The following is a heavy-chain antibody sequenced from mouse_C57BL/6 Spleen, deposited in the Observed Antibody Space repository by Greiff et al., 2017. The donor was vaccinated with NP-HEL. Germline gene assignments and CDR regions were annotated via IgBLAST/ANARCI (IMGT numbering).Heavy chain of an antibody. CDR3: TRQSDYDGGPDY. Sequence: EVKLVESGEGLVKPGGSLKLSCAASGFTFSSYAMSWVRQTPEKRLEWVAYISSGGDYIYYADTVKGRFTISRDNARNTLYLQMSSLKSEDTAMYYCTRQSDYDGGPDYWGQGTTLTVSS. D-gene: IGHD2-4*01. CDR2: ISSGGDYI. J-gene: IGHJ2*01. V-gene: IGHV5-9-1*02. CDR1: GFTFSSYA.